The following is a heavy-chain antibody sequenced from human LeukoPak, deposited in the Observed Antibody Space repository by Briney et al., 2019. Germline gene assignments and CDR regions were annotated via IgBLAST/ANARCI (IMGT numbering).Heavy chain of an antibody. CDR3: ARVELYGSSWYGSIDY. V-gene: IGHV3-30*03. CDR1: GFTFTIYG. CDR2: ISYDGTNT. Sequence: VGSPRPSRAPSGFTFTIYGMHGVREGPGKGVGWGAVISYDGTNTYYADSVKGQFTISRDKFKNTLDLQKDRLRTEETAVYYWARVELYGSSWYGSIDYWGRGTLVAVSS. J-gene: IGHJ4*02. D-gene: IGHD6-13*01.